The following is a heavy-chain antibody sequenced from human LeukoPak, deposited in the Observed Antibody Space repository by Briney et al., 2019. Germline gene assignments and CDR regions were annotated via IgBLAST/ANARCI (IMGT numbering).Heavy chain of an antibody. CDR3: AKDMLGAAAGTFDY. D-gene: IGHD6-13*01. CDR2: IRYDGSNK. Sequence: GGSLRLSCAASGFTFSSYGMHWVRQAPGKGLEWVAFIRYDGSNKYYADSVKGRFTISRDNSKNTLYLQMNSLRAEDTAVYYCAKDMLGAAAGTFDYWGQGTLVTVSS. CDR1: GFTFSSYG. V-gene: IGHV3-30*02. J-gene: IGHJ4*02.